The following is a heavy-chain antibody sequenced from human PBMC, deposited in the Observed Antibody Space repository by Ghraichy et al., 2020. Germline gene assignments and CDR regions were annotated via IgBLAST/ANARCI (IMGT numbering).Heavy chain of an antibody. J-gene: IGHJ4*02. CDR1: GFTFDDYA. Sequence: GGSLRLSCAASGFTFDDYAMHWVRQAPGKGLEWVSGISWNSGSIGYADSVKGRFTISRDNAKNSLYLQMNSLRAEDTALYYCAKDNDYDYVWGSYRYRGEARFYFDYWGQGTLVTVSS. CDR3: AKDNDYDYVWGSYRYRGEARFYFDY. V-gene: IGHV3-9*01. CDR2: ISWNSGSI. D-gene: IGHD3-16*02.